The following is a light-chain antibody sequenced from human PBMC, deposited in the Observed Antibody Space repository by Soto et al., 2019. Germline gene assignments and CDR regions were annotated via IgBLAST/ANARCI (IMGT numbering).Light chain of an antibody. Sequence: QSALTQPASVSGSLGQSITISCTGTSSDVGAYNHVSWYQQHPGKAPKLMIYDVSNRPSGVSNRFSGSKSGNTSSLTISGLQAEYEADYYCRSYTTTSTLYVFGTGTKLTVL. CDR1: SSDVGAYNH. CDR3: RSYTTTSTLYV. J-gene: IGLJ1*01. V-gene: IGLV2-14*01. CDR2: DVS.